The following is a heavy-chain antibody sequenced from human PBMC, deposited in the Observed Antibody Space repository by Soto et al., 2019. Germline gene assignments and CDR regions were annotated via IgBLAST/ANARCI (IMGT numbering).Heavy chain of an antibody. CDR2: IYSGGST. D-gene: IGHD3-3*01. J-gene: IGHJ3*02. V-gene: IGHV3-53*04. CDR1: GFTVSSNY. CDR3: ANHGSTYYDFWSGYPDAFDI. Sequence: PGGSLRLSCAASGFTVSSNYMSWVRQAPGKGLEWVSVIYSGGSTYYADSVKGRFTISRHNSKNTLYLQMNSLRAEDTAVYYCANHGSTYYDFWSGYPDAFDIWGQGTMVTVSS.